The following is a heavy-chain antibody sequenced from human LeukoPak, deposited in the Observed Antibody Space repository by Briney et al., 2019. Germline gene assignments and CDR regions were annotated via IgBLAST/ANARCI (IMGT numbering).Heavy chain of an antibody. V-gene: IGHV3-11*04. J-gene: IGHJ3*02. Sequence: PGGSLRLSCVGSGFSFSDYYMSWIRQAPGKGLEWVSYISNDSVDKYYVDSVRGRFTISRDNAKKSMHLQMSGLRVEDTAVYYCARRDWVSGAVRAFDIWGQGTMVTVSS. CDR2: ISNDSVDK. CDR3: ARRDWVSGAVRAFDI. CDR1: GFSFSDYY. D-gene: IGHD3-3*01.